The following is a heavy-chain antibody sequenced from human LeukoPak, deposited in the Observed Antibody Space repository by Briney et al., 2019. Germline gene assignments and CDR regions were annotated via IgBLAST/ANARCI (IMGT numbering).Heavy chain of an antibody. CDR1: GFTFHNYA. V-gene: IGHV3-30*04. CDR2: VSYDGSYK. Sequence: GGSLRLSCAASGFTFHNYALHWVRQAPGKGLEWVAVVSYDGSYKDYADSVKGRFTISRDNSRNTLYLQMNSLRPQDTAVYYCAGGARKGDDYGGFFDYWGQGTLVTVSS. CDR3: AGGARKGDDYGGFFDY. D-gene: IGHD4-23*01. J-gene: IGHJ4*02.